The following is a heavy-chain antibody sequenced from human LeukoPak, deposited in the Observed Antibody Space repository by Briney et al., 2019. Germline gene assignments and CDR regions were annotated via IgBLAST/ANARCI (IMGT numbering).Heavy chain of an antibody. CDR3: AIDRYSSGWYTFDY. Sequence: GGSLRLSCAASGFTFNSYAMSWVRQAPEKGLEWVSSISSSSSYISYADSVKGRFTISRDNAKNSLDLQMNSPRAEDTAVYYCAIDRYSSGWYTFDYWGQGTLVTVSS. CDR2: ISSSSSYI. D-gene: IGHD6-19*01. J-gene: IGHJ4*02. CDR1: GFTFNSYA. V-gene: IGHV3-21*01.